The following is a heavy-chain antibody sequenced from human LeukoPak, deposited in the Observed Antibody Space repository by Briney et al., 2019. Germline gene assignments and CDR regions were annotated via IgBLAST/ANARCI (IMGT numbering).Heavy chain of an antibody. D-gene: IGHD3-16*02. J-gene: IGHJ3*02. CDR2: MSNSGGST. Sequence: GGSLRLSCAASGFTFSSYGMTWVRQAPGKGLEWVSSMSNSGGSTYYAASVKGRFTISRDNSKNTLYLQMNSLRDEDTAVYYCASAVIWGSYRFDIWGQGTMVTVSS. CDR1: GFTFSSYG. V-gene: IGHV3-23*01. CDR3: ASAVIWGSYRFDI.